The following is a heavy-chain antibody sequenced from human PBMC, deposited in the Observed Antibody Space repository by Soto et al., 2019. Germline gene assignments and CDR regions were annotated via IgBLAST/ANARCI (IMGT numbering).Heavy chain of an antibody. CDR2: VEYGGST. CDR3: ARHVRGAVTMNWFDP. CDR1: GGSIISSNFY. V-gene: IGHV4-39*01. J-gene: IGHJ5*02. D-gene: IGHD4-17*01. Sequence: SETVSLTCTVSGGSIISSNFYWGWIRQPPGKGLEWIGSVEYGGSTYDNPSLKSRVTLSADTSKNQFSLNLTSVTAADTAIYYCARHVRGAVTMNWFDPWGHGTLVTVSS.